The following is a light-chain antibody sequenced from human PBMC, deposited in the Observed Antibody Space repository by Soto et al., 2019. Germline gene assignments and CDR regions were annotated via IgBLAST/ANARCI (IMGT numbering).Light chain of an antibody. J-gene: IGKJ4*01. V-gene: IGKV3-15*01. CDR1: QSVSSN. CDR3: QPYNNLPLP. Sequence: EIVMSKSPAALSVSPGERATLTCRPSQSVSSNLAWYQQRPGQAPRLLIYGASTRATGVPTRFSGSRSGAEFTLTINSLQSEDFAVYYCQPYNNLPLPFGGGTKVDIK. CDR2: GAS.